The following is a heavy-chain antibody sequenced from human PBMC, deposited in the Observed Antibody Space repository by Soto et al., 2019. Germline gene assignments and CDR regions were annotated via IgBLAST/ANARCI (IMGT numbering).Heavy chain of an antibody. CDR3: TSGGGGYCSGGSCFPYVYYGMDV. J-gene: IGHJ6*02. V-gene: IGHV3-49*03. D-gene: IGHD2-15*01. Sequence: PGGSLRLSCTASGFTFGDYAMSWFRQAPGKGLEWVGFIRSKAYGGTTEYAASVKGRFTISRDDSKSIAYLQMNSLKTEDTAVYYCTSGGGGYCSGGSCFPYVYYGMDVWGQGTTVTVSS. CDR2: IRSKAYGGTT. CDR1: GFTFGDYA.